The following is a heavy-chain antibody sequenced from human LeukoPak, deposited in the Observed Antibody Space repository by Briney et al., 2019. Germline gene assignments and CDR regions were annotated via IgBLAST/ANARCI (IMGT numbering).Heavy chain of an antibody. CDR3: ARTGIAARPTVWFDP. CDR1: GFTFSSYW. Sequence: GGSLRLSCAASGFTFSSYWMHWVRQAPGKGLVWVSHINSDGSSTNYADSVKGRFTISRDSAKNTLYLQMNSLRAEDTAVYYCARTGIAARPTVWFDPWGQGTLVTVSS. V-gene: IGHV3-74*01. J-gene: IGHJ5*02. CDR2: INSDGSST. D-gene: IGHD6-6*01.